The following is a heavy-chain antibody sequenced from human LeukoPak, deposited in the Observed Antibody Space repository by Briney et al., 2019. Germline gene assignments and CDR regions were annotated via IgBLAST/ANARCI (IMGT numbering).Heavy chain of an antibody. CDR2: IYSGGST. J-gene: IGHJ4*02. CDR1: GFTVSSNY. CDR3: AGSGSDGQYYFDY. Sequence: GGSLRLSCAASGFTVSSNYMSWVRQAPGKGLEWVSVIYSGGSTYYADSVKGRFTISRDNSKNTLYLQMNSLRAEETAVEYCAGSGSDGQYYFDYWGQGTLVTVSS. V-gene: IGHV3-53*01. D-gene: IGHD1-26*01.